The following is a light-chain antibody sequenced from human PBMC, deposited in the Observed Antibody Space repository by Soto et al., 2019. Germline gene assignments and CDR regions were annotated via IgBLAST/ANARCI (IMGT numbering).Light chain of an antibody. CDR2: DVN. J-gene: IGLJ2*01. CDR1: ISDIDGYNF. Sequence: QSVLTQPASVSGSPGQSITISCTGTISDIDGYNFISWYQHHPGKAPKLVIYDVNNRPSGISYRFSGSKSGNTASLTISGLQAEDEADYYCASYTRTTTLVFGGGTKVTVL. V-gene: IGLV2-14*01. CDR3: ASYTRTTTLV.